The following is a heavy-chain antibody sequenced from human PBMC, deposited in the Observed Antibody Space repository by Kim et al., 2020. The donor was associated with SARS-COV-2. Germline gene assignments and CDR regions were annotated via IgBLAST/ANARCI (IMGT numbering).Heavy chain of an antibody. CDR1: GGSISSSSYY. D-gene: IGHD1-26*01. Sequence: SETLSLTCTVSGGSISSSSYYWGWIRQPPGKGLEWIGSIYYSGSTYYNPSLKSRVTISVDTSKNQFSLKLSSVTAADTAVYYCARLSGSYEDYWGQGTLVTVSS. CDR3: ARLSGSYEDY. J-gene: IGHJ4*02. CDR2: IYYSGST. V-gene: IGHV4-39*01.